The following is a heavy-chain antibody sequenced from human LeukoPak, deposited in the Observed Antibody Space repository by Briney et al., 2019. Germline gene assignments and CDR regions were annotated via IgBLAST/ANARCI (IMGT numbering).Heavy chain of an antibody. CDR1: GGSISSYY. V-gene: IGHV4-59*01. Sequence: SETLSLTCTVSGGSISSYYWSWIRQPPGKGLEWIGYIYYSGSTNYNPSLKSRVTISVDTSKNHFPLKLSSVTAADTAVYYCARVGYYARAFDIWGQGTMVTVSS. CDR3: ARVGYYARAFDI. CDR2: IYYSGST. J-gene: IGHJ3*02. D-gene: IGHD3-10*01.